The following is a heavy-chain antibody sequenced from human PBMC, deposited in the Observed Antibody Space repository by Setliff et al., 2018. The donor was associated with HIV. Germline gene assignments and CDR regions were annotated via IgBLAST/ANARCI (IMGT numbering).Heavy chain of an antibody. J-gene: IGHJ4*02. CDR3: ARARGPEGYFDS. CDR2: IHYSGST. D-gene: IGHD3-10*01. Sequence: SETLSLTCTVSGGSINTGSYYWGWIRQPPGKGLESIGTIHYSGSTYYKSSLKSRLTISVDTSKNQFSLKMSSVTAADTAVYYCARARGPEGYFDSWGQGTLVTVSS. V-gene: IGHV4-39*07. CDR1: GGSINTGSYY.